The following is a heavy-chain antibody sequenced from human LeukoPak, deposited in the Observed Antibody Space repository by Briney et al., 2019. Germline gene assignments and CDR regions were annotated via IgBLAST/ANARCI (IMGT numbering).Heavy chain of an antibody. CDR3: AKSGHYDSSGYYYVATSSPFDY. D-gene: IGHD3-22*01. J-gene: IGHJ4*02. CDR1: GFTFSSYA. Sequence: PGGSLRLSCAASGFTFSSYAMSWVRQAPGKGLEWVSAISGSGGSTYYADSVKGRFTISRDNSKNTLYLQMNSLRAEDTAVYYCAKSGHYDSSGYYYVATSSPFDYWGQGIPVTVPS. V-gene: IGHV3-23*01. CDR2: ISGSGGST.